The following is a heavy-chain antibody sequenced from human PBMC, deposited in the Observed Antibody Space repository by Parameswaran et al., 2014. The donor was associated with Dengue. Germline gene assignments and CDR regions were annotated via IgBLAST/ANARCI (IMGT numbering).Heavy chain of an antibody. J-gene: IGHJ4*02. CDR3: AKDGGELLPSAFDY. V-gene: IGHV3-23*01. D-gene: IGHD1-26*01. CDR2: ISGSGGST. Sequence: RWIRQPPGKGLEWVSAISGSGGSTYYADSVKGRFTISRDNSKNTLYLQMNSLRAEDTAVYYCAKDGGELLPSAFDYWGQGTLVTVSS.